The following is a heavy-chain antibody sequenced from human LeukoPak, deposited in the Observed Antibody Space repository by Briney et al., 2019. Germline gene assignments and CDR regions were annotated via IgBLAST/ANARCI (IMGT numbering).Heavy chain of an antibody. V-gene: IGHV3-7*04. CDR1: GFTFSRFW. Sequence: PGGSLRLSCAASGFTFSRFWMSWVRQAPGKGLEWVANVKKDGSEKYYVDSVKGRFTIYRENAKNSLYLQRTSRRAEDTAVYYCARYGSIVAAGTFDYWGQGTLVTVSS. D-gene: IGHD6-13*01. CDR3: ARYGSIVAAGTFDY. CDR2: VKKDGSEK. J-gene: IGHJ4*02.